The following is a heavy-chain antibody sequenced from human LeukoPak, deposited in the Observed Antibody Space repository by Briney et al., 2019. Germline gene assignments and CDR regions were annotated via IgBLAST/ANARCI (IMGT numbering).Heavy chain of an antibody. V-gene: IGHV3-20*04. CDR1: GFTFDDYG. D-gene: IGHD6-19*01. CDR2: INWNGGST. J-gene: IGHJ2*01. Sequence: GGSLRLSCAASGFTFDDYGMSWVRQAPGKGLEWVSGINWNGGSTGYVDSVKGRFTISRDNAKNSLYLQMNSLRAEDTAVYYCARASRGYIAVAANWYFDLWGRGTLVTVSS. CDR3: ARASRGYIAVAANWYFDL.